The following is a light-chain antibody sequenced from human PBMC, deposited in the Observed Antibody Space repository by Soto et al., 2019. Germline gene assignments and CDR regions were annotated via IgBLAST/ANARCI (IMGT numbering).Light chain of an antibody. CDR3: QQFNNTPHT. J-gene: IGKJ2*01. V-gene: IGKV3-15*01. Sequence: DIVLTQSPATLSASPGERATLSCRASQSVNHKLGWYQQKPGQAPTLLIYVASYRATGIPARFSGSGSGTEYTLTISNLQAEDFAVYYCQQFNNTPHTFGQGTRLEIK. CDR1: QSVNHK. CDR2: VAS.